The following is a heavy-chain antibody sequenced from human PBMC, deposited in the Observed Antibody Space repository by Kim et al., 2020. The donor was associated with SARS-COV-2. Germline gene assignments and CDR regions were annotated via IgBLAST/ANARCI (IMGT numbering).Heavy chain of an antibody. J-gene: IGHJ2*01. V-gene: IGHV1-24*01. CDR1: GYTLTELS. CDR3: ATDGCSSTSCQTLYWYFDL. D-gene: IGHD2-2*01. Sequence: ASVKVSCKVSGYTLTELSMHWVRQAPGKGLEWMGGFDPEDGETIYAQKFQGRVTMTEDTSTDTAYMELSSLRSEDTAVYYCATDGCSSTSCQTLYWYFDLWGRGTLVTVSS. CDR2: FDPEDGET.